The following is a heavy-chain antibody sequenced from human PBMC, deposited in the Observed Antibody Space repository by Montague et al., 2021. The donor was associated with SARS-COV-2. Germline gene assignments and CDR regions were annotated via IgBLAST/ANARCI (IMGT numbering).Heavy chain of an antibody. CDR1: GDSVSTYGVA. CDR3: ARHSYRTFDF. V-gene: IGHV6-1*01. CDR2: TIYTGSAWNN. Sequence: CAISGDSVSTYGVAWDWIRQSPSRGLEWLGMTIYTGSAWNNEYAESVKGRITINPDTPKNQFSLHLTSVTPEDTAVYYCARHSYRTFDFWGREPWSPSPQ. J-gene: IGHJ4*02. D-gene: IGHD3-10*01.